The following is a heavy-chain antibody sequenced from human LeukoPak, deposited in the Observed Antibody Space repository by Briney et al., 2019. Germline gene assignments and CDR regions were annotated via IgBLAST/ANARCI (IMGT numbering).Heavy chain of an antibody. V-gene: IGHV3-23*01. J-gene: IGHJ4*02. Sequence: GGSLRLSCAASGFTFSSYAMSWVRQAPGKGLEWVSAISGSGGSTYYADSVKGRFTISRDNSKNTLYLQMGSLRAEDMAVYYCARVAVLHYFDYWGQGTLVTVSS. CDR1: GFTFSSYA. D-gene: IGHD4/OR15-4a*01. CDR2: ISGSGGST. CDR3: ARVAVLHYFDY.